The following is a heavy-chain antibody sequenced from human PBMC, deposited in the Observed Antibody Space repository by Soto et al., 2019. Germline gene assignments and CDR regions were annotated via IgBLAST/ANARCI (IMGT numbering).Heavy chain of an antibody. D-gene: IGHD6-13*01. J-gene: IGHJ6*02. CDR1: GFTFSSYA. V-gene: IGHV3-23*01. CDR3: AKDSSSHRYYYYGMDV. CDR2: ISGSGGST. Sequence: EVQLLESGGGLVQPGGSLRLSCAASGFTFSSYAMSWVRQAPGKGLEWVSAISGSGGSTYYADSVKGRFTISRDNSKNTLYLQMSSLRAEDTAVYYCAKDSSSHRYYYYGMDVWGQGTTVTVSS.